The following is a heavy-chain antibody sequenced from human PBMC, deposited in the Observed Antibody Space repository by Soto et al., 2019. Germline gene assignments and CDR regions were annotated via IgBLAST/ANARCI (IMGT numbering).Heavy chain of an antibody. J-gene: IGHJ4*02. D-gene: IGHD1-1*01. CDR3: VEGWNDF. CDR1: GFMFSSAW. V-gene: IGHV3-15*01. CDR2: IKSKKDGGAR. Sequence: EVQVVESGGDLVEPGGSLRLSCETSGFMFSSAWMSWVRQAPGKGLEWVARIKSKKDGGARDYAAPVNGRFSISRDDSKSTVYLQMNSLRAEDTALYYCVEGWNDFWGQVTLVTVSS.